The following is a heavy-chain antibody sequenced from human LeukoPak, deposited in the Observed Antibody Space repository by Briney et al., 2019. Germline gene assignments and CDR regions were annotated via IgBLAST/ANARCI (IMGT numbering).Heavy chain of an antibody. CDR3: ERDLTGYSSSWYYYYYGMDV. V-gene: IGHV3-66*01. J-gene: IGHJ6*02. Sequence: GGSLRLSCAASGFNVSSNYMSWVRQAPGKGLEWVSVIYSGGSTYYADSVKGRFTISRDNSKNTLYLQMNSLRAEDTAVYYCERDLTGYSSSWYYYYYGMDVWGQGTTVTVSS. D-gene: IGHD6-13*01. CDR2: IYSGGST. CDR1: GFNVSSNY.